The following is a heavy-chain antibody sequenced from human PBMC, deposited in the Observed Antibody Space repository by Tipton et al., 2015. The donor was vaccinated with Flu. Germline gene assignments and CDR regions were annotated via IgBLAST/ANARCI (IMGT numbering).Heavy chain of an antibody. CDR3: ARDYLLGDLSFFDN. CDR1: GYSISSGYY. V-gene: IGHV4-61*02. J-gene: IGHJ4*02. CDR2: IYTSGST. D-gene: IGHD3-16*02. Sequence: LRLSCTVSGYSISSGYYWSWIRQPAGKGLEWIGRIYTSGSTNYNASLKSRVTMSVDTSKNQFSLKLSSVTVADTAVYYCARDYLLGDLSFFDNWGQGTLVTVSS.